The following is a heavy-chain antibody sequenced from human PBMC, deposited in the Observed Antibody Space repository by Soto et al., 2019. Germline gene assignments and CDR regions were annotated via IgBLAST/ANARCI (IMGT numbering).Heavy chain of an antibody. CDR3: ARHGGSGNSGDSYYSYGMDV. CDR2: VDPGDSYT. CDR1: GYSFTSYW. Sequence: HGESLKISCKGSGYSFTSYWISWVRQMPGKGLEWLGRVDPGDSYTNYSPSFQGQVTISADKSISTAYLQWSSLKASDTAMYYCARHGGSGNSGDSYYSYGMDVWGQATTVTVSS. V-gene: IGHV5-10-1*04. J-gene: IGHJ6*02. D-gene: IGHD3-10*01.